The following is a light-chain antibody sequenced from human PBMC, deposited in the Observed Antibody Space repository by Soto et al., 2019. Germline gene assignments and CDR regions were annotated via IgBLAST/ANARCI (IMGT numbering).Light chain of an antibody. J-gene: IGKJ1*01. CDR3: MQPLQSWT. Sequence: EIVMTQSPLTLPVTPGEPSSISCRSSQSLLYNNTYNYLDWYLQKPGQSPQLLIYLGSNRASGVPDRFSGSGSGTDFTLKISRVEAEDVGVYYCMQPLQSWTFGQGTKVDI. CDR1: QSLLYNNTYNY. CDR2: LGS. V-gene: IGKV2-28*01.